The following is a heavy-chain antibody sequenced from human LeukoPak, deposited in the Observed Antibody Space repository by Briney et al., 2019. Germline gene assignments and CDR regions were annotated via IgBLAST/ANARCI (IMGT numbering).Heavy chain of an antibody. CDR1: GGSISSGGYY. CDR2: IYYSGST. D-gene: IGHD3-22*01. J-gene: IGHJ4*02. Sequence: SQTLSLTCTVSGGSISSGGYYWSWIRQHPGKGLEWIGYIYYSGSTYYNPSLKSRVTISVDTSKNQFSLKLSSVTAADTAVYYCARDTAGDDSSGYYPPKFDYWGQGTLVTVS. CDR3: ARDTAGDDSSGYYPPKFDY. V-gene: IGHV4-31*03.